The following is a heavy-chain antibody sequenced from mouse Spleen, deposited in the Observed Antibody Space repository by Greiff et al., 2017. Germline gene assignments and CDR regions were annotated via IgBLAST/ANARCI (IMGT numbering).Heavy chain of an antibody. CDR1: GYTFTDYE. D-gene: IGHD4-1*01. V-gene: IGHV1-15*01. CDR2: IDPETGGT. Sequence: QVQLKESGAELVRPGASVTLSCKASGYTFTDYEMHWVKQTPVHGLEWIGAIDPETGGTAYNQKFKGKAILTADKSSSTAYMELRSLTSEDSAVYYCTRHWGFAYWGQGTLVTVSA. CDR3: TRHWGFAY. J-gene: IGHJ3*01.